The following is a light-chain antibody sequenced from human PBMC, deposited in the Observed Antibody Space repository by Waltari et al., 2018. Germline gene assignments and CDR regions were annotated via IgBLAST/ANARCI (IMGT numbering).Light chain of an antibody. V-gene: IGKV1-39*01. Sequence: DIQMTQSPSSLSASVGDRVTITCRPSQTINKYLNWYQQKPGKAPKLLIAAVSSLQSGVPSRFSGSGSGTYFTLTISSLQPEDFATYYCQQSESLPLTFGGGTKVEIK. CDR1: QTINKY. J-gene: IGKJ4*01. CDR2: AVS. CDR3: QQSESLPLT.